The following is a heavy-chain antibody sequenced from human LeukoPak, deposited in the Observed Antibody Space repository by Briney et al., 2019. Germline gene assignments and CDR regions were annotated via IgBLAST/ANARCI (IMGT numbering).Heavy chain of an antibody. Sequence: ASETLSLTCTVSGYSISSGYYWGWIRQPPGKGLEWIGEINHSGSTNYNPSLKSRVTISVDTSKNQFSLKLSSVTAADTAVYYCARGGVAARRGLSYWGQGTLVTVSS. V-gene: IGHV4-38-2*02. CDR2: INHSGST. J-gene: IGHJ4*02. CDR1: GYSISSGYY. CDR3: ARGGVAARRGLSY. D-gene: IGHD6-6*01.